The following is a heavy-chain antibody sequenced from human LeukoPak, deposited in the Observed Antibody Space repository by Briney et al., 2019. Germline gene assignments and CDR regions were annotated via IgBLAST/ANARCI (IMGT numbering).Heavy chain of an antibody. CDR1: GTSISSGGYY. CDR3: ARVIGPGSSIDY. Sequence: SQTLSLTCTVSGTSISSGGYYWSWIRQHPGKGLECIAYIYHTGSTYYNPSLKSRVIISVDTSQNLFSLTLSSVTDADTAAYYCARVIGPGSSIDYWGQGTQVTVSS. J-gene: IGHJ4*02. CDR2: IYHTGST. D-gene: IGHD3-10*01. V-gene: IGHV4-31*03.